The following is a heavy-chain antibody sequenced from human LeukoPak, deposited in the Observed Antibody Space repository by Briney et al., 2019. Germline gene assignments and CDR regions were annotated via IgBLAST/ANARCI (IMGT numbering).Heavy chain of an antibody. CDR2: IKEGGSDK. CDR3: ARGAIAGANFDY. D-gene: IGHD1-26*01. CDR1: GFTFNNYW. V-gene: IGHV3-7*01. J-gene: IGHJ4*02. Sequence: GGSLRLSCAASGFTFNNYWMTWVRQAPGKGLEWVANIKEGGSDKYYVDSVKGRFTISRDNAKNSLYLQMNSLRAEDTAVYYCARGAIAGANFDYWGQGALVTVSS.